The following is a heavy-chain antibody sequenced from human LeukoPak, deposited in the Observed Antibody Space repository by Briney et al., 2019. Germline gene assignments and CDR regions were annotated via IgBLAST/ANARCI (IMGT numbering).Heavy chain of an antibody. CDR2: ISWNSGSV. D-gene: IGHD4-17*01. CDR3: AKDRRYGDYSWGPDY. CDR1: GFTFDDYA. V-gene: IGHV3-9*01. Sequence: PGGSLRLSCAASGFTFDDYAMYWVRQVPGKGLEWVSIISWNSGSVGYADSVKGRFTISRDNAKNFLYLQMNSLRAEDTALYYCAKDRRYGDYSWGPDYWGQGTLVIVSS. J-gene: IGHJ4*02.